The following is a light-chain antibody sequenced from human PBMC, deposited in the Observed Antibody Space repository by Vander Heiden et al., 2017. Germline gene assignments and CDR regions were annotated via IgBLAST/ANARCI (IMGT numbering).Light chain of an antibody. J-gene: IGLJ2*01. CDR3: NSYAGSNIFE. CDR2: AVT. V-gene: IGLV2-8*01. Sequence: QSSLTQPPSASGSPGQSVTISCTGTSSDVGGYNYVSWYRQHPGKAPKLIIYAVTKRPSGVPDRFSGSKSGNTASLTVSGPQAEDEADYYCNSYAGSNIFEFGGGTKLTVL. CDR1: SSDVGGYNY.